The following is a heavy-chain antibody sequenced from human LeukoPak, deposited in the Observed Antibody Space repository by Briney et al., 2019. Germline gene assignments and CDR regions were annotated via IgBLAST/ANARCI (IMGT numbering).Heavy chain of an antibody. V-gene: IGHV4-30-4*08. J-gene: IGHJ6*03. CDR2: IYYSGST. D-gene: IGHD2-2*01. CDR1: GGSISSGDYY. CDR3: ARARYCSSASCYSTYYYYMDV. Sequence: PSETLSLTCTVSGGSISSGDYYWSWIRQPPGKGLEWIGYIYYSGSTYYNPSLKSRVTISVDTSKNQISLKLSSVTAADTAVYYCARARYCSSASCYSTYYYYMDVWGKGTTVTVSS.